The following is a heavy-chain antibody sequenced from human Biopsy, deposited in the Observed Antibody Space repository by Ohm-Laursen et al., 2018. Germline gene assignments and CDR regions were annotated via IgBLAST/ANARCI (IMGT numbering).Heavy chain of an antibody. CDR1: GGTFSNYA. D-gene: IGHD3-3*01. CDR2: IIAVSGLV. Sequence: VSCKASGGTFSNYAISCVRQPPGEGLVWLGGIIAVSGLVNYAPEFQGRVSITADTSTTTAYMELSNLKSEDTAVYYCATPFQYYDSWGGYPPFDHWGQGTLVTVSS. V-gene: IGHV1-69*17. CDR3: ATPFQYYDSWGGYPPFDH. J-gene: IGHJ4*02.